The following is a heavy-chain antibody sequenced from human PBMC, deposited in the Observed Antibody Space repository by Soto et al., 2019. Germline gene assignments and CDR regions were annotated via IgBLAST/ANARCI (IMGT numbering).Heavy chain of an antibody. V-gene: IGHV3-30*18. CDR3: AKALWDSSGYSPTFDY. J-gene: IGHJ4*02. Sequence: GGSLRLSCAASGFTFSSYGMHRVRQAPGKGLEWVAVISYDGSNKYYADSVKGRFTISRDNSKNTLYLQMNSLRAEDTAVYYCAKALWDSSGYSPTFDYWGQGTLVTVSS. CDR2: ISYDGSNK. D-gene: IGHD3-22*01. CDR1: GFTFSSYG.